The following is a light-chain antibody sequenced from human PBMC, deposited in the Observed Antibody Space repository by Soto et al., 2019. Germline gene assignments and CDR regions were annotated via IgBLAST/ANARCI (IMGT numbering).Light chain of an antibody. V-gene: IGKV1-5*01. CDR3: QQYKDYVWT. J-gene: IGKJ1*01. Sequence: DIQMTQSPSTLPASVGDRVTISCRASQTVESWLAWYQQKPGKAPKLLISDVSSLERGVPSRFSGSGSATEFTLTISGLQSDDFATYYCQQYKDYVWTFGQGTKVDIK. CDR2: DVS. CDR1: QTVESW.